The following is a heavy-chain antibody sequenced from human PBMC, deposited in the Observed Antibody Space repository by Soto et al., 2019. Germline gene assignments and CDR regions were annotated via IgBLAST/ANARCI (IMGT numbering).Heavy chain of an antibody. CDR2: MNPNSGNT. CDR3: ARGLLPTYYYDSSGYWPFDY. CDR1: GYTFTSYD. Sequence: GASVKVSCKASGYTFTSYDINWVRQATGQGLEWMGWMNPNSGNTGYAQKFQGRVTMTRNTSISTAYMELSSLRSEDTAVYYCARGLLPTYYYDSSGYWPFDYWGQGTRVTVSS. J-gene: IGHJ4*02. D-gene: IGHD3-22*01. V-gene: IGHV1-8*01.